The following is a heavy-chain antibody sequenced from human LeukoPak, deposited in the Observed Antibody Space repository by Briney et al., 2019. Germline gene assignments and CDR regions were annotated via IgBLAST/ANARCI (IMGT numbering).Heavy chain of an antibody. V-gene: IGHV3-53*01. CDR3: SRAMTTITTNGMDV. Sequence: SGGSLRLSCAASGFTVSSNYMSWVRQAPGKGLEWVSVIYSGGTTYYADSVKGRFTISRDNSKNTLYLQMNSLRAEDTAVYYCSRAMTTITTNGMDVWGQGTTVTVSS. CDR2: IYSGGTT. D-gene: IGHD4-11*01. J-gene: IGHJ6*02. CDR1: GFTVSSNY.